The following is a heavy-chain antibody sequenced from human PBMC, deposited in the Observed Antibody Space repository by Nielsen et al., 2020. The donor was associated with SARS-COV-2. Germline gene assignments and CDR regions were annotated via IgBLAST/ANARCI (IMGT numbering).Heavy chain of an antibody. V-gene: IGHV3-21*01. J-gene: IGHJ6*03. CDR2: ISSSSSYI. Sequence: GGSLRLSCAASGFTFSSYSMNWVRQAPGKGLEWVSSISSSSSYIYYADSVKGRFTISRDNAKNSLYLQMNSLRAEDTAVYYCARDQNQYCSSTSCYTDYYYYYYMDVWGKGTTVTVSS. CDR1: GFTFSSYS. D-gene: IGHD2-2*02. CDR3: ARDQNQYCSSTSCYTDYYYYYYMDV.